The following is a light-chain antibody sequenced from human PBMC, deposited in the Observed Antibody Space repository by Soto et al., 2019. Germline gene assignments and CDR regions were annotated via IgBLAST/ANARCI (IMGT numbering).Light chain of an antibody. Sequence: LTQPGSVSGSPGQPITISCTGTSSDVGRYDYVSWYQQHPGKAPKLLIYDVSNRPSGISDRFSGSKSGNTASLTISGLQAEDEADYYCNSYTSSTTSYVFGAGTKVTVL. CDR1: SSDVGRYDY. CDR3: NSYTSSTTSYV. V-gene: IGLV2-14*01. J-gene: IGLJ1*01. CDR2: DVS.